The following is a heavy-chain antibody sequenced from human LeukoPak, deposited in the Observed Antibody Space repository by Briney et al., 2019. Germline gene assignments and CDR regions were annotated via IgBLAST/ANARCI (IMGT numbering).Heavy chain of an antibody. D-gene: IGHD2-21*02. CDR1: GGSISSGSYY. V-gene: IGHV4-61*02. Sequence: SQTLSLTCTVSGGSISSGSYYWSWIRQPAGKGLEWIGRIYTGGSTNYNPSLKSRVTISVDTSKNQFSLKLSSVTAADTAVYYCARGAYCGGDCYLDYWGQGTLVTVSS. CDR3: ARGAYCGGDCYLDY. CDR2: IYTGGST. J-gene: IGHJ4*02.